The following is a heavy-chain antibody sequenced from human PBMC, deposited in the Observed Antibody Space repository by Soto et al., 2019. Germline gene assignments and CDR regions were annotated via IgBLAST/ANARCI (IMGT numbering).Heavy chain of an antibody. D-gene: IGHD1-7*01. CDR2: ISGSGGST. Sequence: GGSLRLSCASSGFTCSSYAMNRVRQAPGKGLEWVSAISGSGGSTYYADSVKGRFTISRDSSKNTLYLQMNSLRAEDTAVYYCAKGNSWSPALVLDIWGQGTMVTVSS. CDR3: AKGNSWSPALVLDI. CDR1: GFTCSSYA. J-gene: IGHJ3*02. V-gene: IGHV3-23*01.